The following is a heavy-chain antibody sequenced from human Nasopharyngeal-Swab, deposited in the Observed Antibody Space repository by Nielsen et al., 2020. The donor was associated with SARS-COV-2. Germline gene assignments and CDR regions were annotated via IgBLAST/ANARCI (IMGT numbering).Heavy chain of an antibody. V-gene: IGHV4-59*08. J-gene: IGHJ4*02. CDR3: ARLSSGYYPFDY. CDR1: GGPISSYY. CDR2: IYYSGST. Sequence: SETLSLTCTVSGGPISSYYWSWIRQPPGKGLEWIGYIYYSGSTKYNPSLKSRVTISVDTSKNQFSLKLSSVTAADTAVYYCARLSSGYYPFDYWGQGTLVTVSS. D-gene: IGHD6-19*01.